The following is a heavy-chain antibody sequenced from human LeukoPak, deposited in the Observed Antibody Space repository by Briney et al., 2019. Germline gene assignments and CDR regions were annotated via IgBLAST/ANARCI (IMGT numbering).Heavy chain of an antibody. CDR2: INWNGGRT. CDR3: ASAYYYGSGSHRNAFDI. Sequence: GGSLRLSCAASGFTFDEYGMSWVRQAPGKGLEWVSGINWNGGRTGYADSVKGRFTISRHNAKNSLYLQMNSLRAEDTALYYCASAYYYGSGSHRNAFDIWGQGTMVTVSS. D-gene: IGHD3-10*01. J-gene: IGHJ3*02. CDR1: GFTFDEYG. V-gene: IGHV3-20*04.